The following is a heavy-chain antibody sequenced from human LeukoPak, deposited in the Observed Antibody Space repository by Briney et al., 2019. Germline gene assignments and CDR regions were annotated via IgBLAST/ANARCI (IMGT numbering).Heavy chain of an antibody. CDR3: ARDRVVRGVRDAFDI. Sequence: PSETLSLTCSVSGGPISSYYWSWIRQPAGKGLEWIGRIYTSGSTNYNPSLKSRVNLSVDTSKNQFSLKLSSVTAGDTVVYYCARDRVVRGVRDAFDIWGQGTMVTVSS. V-gene: IGHV4-4*07. CDR1: GGPISSYY. D-gene: IGHD3-10*01. CDR2: IYTSGST. J-gene: IGHJ3*02.